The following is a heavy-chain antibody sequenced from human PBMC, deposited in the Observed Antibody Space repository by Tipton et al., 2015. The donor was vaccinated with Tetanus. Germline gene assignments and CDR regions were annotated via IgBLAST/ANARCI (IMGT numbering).Heavy chain of an antibody. J-gene: IGHJ4*02. CDR1: GGSISRGGYY. D-gene: IGHD1-26*01. Sequence: TLSLTCTVSGGSISRGGYYWSWIRQHPGKGLEWIGDIYYSGSTYYNPSLKSRVTISVDTSKNQFSLKLNSVTAADTAVYYCARDQARGARGWNYFDFWGQGTLVTVFS. CDR3: ARDQARGARGWNYFDF. CDR2: IYYSGST. V-gene: IGHV4-31*03.